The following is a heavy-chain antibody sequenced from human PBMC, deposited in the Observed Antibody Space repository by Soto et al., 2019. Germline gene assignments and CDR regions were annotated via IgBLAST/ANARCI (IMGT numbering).Heavy chain of an antibody. J-gene: IGHJ4*01. V-gene: IGHV4-34*01. CDR3: ARGRLELHY. Sequence: SETLSLTCAVYGGSFNSYYWNWIRQPPGKGLEWIGEINHSGSTNYNPSLKSRSTISIDTSKNQFSLKLSSVTAADTAVYYCARGRLELHYSSQGTLVTVSS. CDR1: GGSFNSYY. D-gene: IGHD1-7*01. CDR2: INHSGST.